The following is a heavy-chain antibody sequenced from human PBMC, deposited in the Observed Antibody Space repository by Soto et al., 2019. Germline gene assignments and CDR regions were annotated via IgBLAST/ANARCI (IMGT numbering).Heavy chain of an antibody. CDR2: INPNSGGT. V-gene: IGHV1-2*04. J-gene: IGHJ6*02. D-gene: IGHD4-17*01. CDR1: GYTFTGYY. Sequence: GASVKVSCKASGYTFTGYYMHWVRQAPGQGLEWMGWINPNSGGTNYAQKFQGWVTMTRDTSISTAYMELSRLRSDDTAVYYCARDLGTTVEKGAYYYYGMDVWGQGTTVTVSS. CDR3: ARDLGTTVEKGAYYYYGMDV.